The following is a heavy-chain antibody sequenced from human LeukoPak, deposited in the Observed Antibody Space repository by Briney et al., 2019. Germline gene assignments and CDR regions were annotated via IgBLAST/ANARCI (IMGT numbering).Heavy chain of an antibody. Sequence: GESLKISCKVSGYSFTSYCIGWGRQMPGKGLEWRGIIYPDDSGPTYSPSFQGQVTISVDKSINTAYLQWSSLQASDTAMYYCGMSGDRVPLQDDVFDVWGQGTMVTVST. D-gene: IGHD1-26*01. CDR2: IYPDDSGP. J-gene: IGHJ3*01. CDR1: GYSFTSYC. V-gene: IGHV5-51*01. CDR3: GMSGDRVPLQDDVFDV.